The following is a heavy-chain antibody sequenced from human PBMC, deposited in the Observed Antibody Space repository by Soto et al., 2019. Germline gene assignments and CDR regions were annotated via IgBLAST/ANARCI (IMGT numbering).Heavy chain of an antibody. CDR2: MSSSGVT. V-gene: IGHV4-4*07. J-gene: IGHJ3*02. Sequence: QVQLQESGPGLVKPSETLSLTCTVSGVSISNKYWSWIRQPAGKGLEWIGRMSSSGVTNYSPSFKSRVTLSVDMSKNQFSLKLSSVTATDASVYYCARALDSSGWYGDDAFDIWGQGTMVTVSS. CDR1: GVSISNKY. CDR3: ARALDSSGWYGDDAFDI. D-gene: IGHD6-19*01.